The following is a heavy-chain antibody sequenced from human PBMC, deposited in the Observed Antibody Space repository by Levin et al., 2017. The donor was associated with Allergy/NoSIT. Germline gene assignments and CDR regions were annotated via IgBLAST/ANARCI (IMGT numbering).Heavy chain of an antibody. CDR3: AKDYDILTGSYTDMHV. J-gene: IGHJ6*03. Sequence: PGGSLRLSCLASGFTISNSAMSWVRQAPGKGLQWVSGFSNTGSSHYSDSVKGRFTVSRDTSKNTLYLQMNSLRAEDTAVYYGAKDYDILTGSYTDMHVWGTGTTVTVSS. CDR2: FSNTGSS. D-gene: IGHD3-9*01. V-gene: IGHV3-23*01. CDR1: GFTISNSA.